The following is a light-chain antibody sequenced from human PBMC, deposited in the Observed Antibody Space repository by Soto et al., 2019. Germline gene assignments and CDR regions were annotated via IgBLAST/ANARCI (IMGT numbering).Light chain of an antibody. V-gene: IGLV2-14*01. Sequence: QSALTQPASVSGSPGQSITISCTGTSSDVGGYNYVSWYQQHPGQAPKLMIYDVSNRPSGVSNRFSGSKSGNTASLTISGLQAEDEADYDCCSYTSSNTLGVFGGGTKVTVL. CDR3: CSYTSSNTLGV. J-gene: IGLJ2*01. CDR1: SSDVGGYNY. CDR2: DVS.